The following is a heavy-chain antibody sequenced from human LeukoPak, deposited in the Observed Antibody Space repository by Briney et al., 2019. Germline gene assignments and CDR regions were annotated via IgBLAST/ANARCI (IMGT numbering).Heavy chain of an antibody. D-gene: IGHD4-11*01. CDR3: AKDAVTVATPYFDF. Sequence: GSSVKVSCKASGGTFSSYAISWVRQAPGQGLEWMGWINLNSGGTTYAQNFQGRVTMTRDTSISTAYMELSRLRSDDTAVYFCAKDAVTVATPYFDFWGQGTLVTVSS. CDR1: GGTFSSYA. CDR2: INLNSGGT. V-gene: IGHV1-2*02. J-gene: IGHJ4*02.